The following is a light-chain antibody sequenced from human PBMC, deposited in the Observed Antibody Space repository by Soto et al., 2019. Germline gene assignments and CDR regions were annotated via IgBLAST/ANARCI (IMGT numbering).Light chain of an antibody. CDR1: QSISTF. Sequence: DIQMTQSPSSLSASVGDRVTITCRASQSISTFLLWYQQKPGKAPKLLIYSASSLQSGVPSRFSGSGSGTDFTLTISSLQPEDVATYHCQQSHSAPPTIGGGTKVEIK. CDR2: SAS. V-gene: IGKV1-39*01. J-gene: IGKJ4*02. CDR3: QQSHSAPPT.